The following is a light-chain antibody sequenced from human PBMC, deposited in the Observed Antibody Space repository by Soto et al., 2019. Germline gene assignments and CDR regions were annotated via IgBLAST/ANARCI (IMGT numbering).Light chain of an antibody. CDR3: QQYNDYWT. CDR1: QGISSY. CDR2: AAS. Sequence: AIRMTQSPSSLSASTGDRVTITCRASQGISSYLAWYQQKPGKAPNLLISAASTLQSGVPSRFSGSGSGTEFTLTISSLQPDDFATYYCQQYNDYWTFGQGTKVDIK. J-gene: IGKJ1*01. V-gene: IGKV1-8*01.